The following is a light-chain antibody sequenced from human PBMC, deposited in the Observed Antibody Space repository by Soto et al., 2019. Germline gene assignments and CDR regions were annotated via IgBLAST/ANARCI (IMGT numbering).Light chain of an antibody. Sequence: EIVLTQSPATLSFSPWERATRSCRASQSFSSYLAWYQQKPGQATRLLIYGASNRATGIPSRFSGSGSGTDFTLTISSLEPEDFAVYYCQKRSNWPLNFGGGTKVDIK. J-gene: IGKJ4*01. CDR1: QSFSSY. CDR3: QKRSNWPLN. CDR2: GAS. V-gene: IGKV3-11*01.